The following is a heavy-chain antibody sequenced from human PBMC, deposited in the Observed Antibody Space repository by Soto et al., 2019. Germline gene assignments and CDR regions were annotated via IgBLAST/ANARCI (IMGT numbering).Heavy chain of an antibody. Sequence: SETLSLTCTVSGGSIRSYYWTWIRQPPGKGLEWLGYIFYSGSTFYNPSLKSRVTISIHTSNNQFSLKLTSVTAADTAVYYCARVHVMVVAGSTFDYWGHGTLVTVSS. V-gene: IGHV4-59*08. J-gene: IGHJ4*01. CDR2: IFYSGST. CDR3: ARVHVMVVAGSTFDY. D-gene: IGHD6-19*01. CDR1: GGSIRSYY.